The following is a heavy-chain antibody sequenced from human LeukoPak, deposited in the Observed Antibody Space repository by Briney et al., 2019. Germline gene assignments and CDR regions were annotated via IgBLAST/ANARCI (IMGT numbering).Heavy chain of an antibody. CDR1: GYTFTGYY. CDR2: INPNSGGT. J-gene: IGHJ5*02. V-gene: IGHV1-2*02. Sequence: ASVKVSCKASGYTFTGYYMHWVRQAPGQGLEWRGWINPNSGGTNYAQKFQGRVTMTRDTSISTAYMELSRLRSDDTAVYYCARDRYSSGWDNWFDPWGQGTLVTVSS. CDR3: ARDRYSSGWDNWFDP. D-gene: IGHD6-19*01.